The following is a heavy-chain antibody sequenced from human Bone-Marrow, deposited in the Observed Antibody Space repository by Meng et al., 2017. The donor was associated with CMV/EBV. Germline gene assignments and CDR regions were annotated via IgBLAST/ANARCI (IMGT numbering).Heavy chain of an antibody. CDR1: GFTFDDYG. Sequence: GESLKISCVASGFTFDDYGMTWVRQAPGKGLEWVSGINWNGGSTVYADSVKGRFTISRDNAKNSLYLQMNSPRAEDTAVYYCARLLRTPLVVVTATDYYYGLDVWGQGTTVTVSS. CDR3: ARLLRTPLVVVTATDYYYGLDV. J-gene: IGHJ6*02. V-gene: IGHV3-20*04. CDR2: INWNGGST. D-gene: IGHD2-2*01.